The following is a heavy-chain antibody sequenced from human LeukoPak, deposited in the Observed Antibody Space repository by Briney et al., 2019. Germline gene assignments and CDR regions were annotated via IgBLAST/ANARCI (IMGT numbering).Heavy chain of an antibody. V-gene: IGHV3-48*03. J-gene: IGHJ4*02. CDR2: ISSGGNTI. CDR1: GFTFSSYE. D-gene: IGHD5-18*01. Sequence: GGSLRLSCAASGFTFSSYEMNWVRQAPGKGLQWVSYISSGGNTIYYADSVKGRFTISRDNAKNSLYLQMNSLRAEDTAVYYCAREGTAMVSFDYWGQGTLVTVSS. CDR3: AREGTAMVSFDY.